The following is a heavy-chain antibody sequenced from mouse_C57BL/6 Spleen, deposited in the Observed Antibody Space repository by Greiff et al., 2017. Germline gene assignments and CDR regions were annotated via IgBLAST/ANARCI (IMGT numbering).Heavy chain of an antibody. Sequence: EVQLQQSGPELVKPGASVKISCKASGYSFTGYYMNWVKQSPEKSLEWIGEINPSTGGTTYNQKFKAKATLTVDKSSSTAYMQLKSLTSEDSAVYYCARGFSYAMDYWGQGTSVTVSS. CDR1: GYSFTGYY. V-gene: IGHV1-42*01. CDR2: INPSTGGT. J-gene: IGHJ4*01. CDR3: ARGFSYAMDY.